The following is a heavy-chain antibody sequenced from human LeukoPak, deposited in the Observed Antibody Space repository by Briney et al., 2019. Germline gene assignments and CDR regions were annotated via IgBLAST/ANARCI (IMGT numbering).Heavy chain of an antibody. Sequence: ASVKVSCKASGYTFTSYYMHWVRQAPGLGLEWMGRINPSGGSTSYAQKFQGRVTMTRDMSTSTVYMELSSLRSEDTAVYYCARAQYSSISFDYWGQGTLVTVSS. CDR1: GYTFTSYY. CDR2: INPSGGST. CDR3: ARAQYSSISFDY. J-gene: IGHJ4*02. D-gene: IGHD6-13*01. V-gene: IGHV1-46*01.